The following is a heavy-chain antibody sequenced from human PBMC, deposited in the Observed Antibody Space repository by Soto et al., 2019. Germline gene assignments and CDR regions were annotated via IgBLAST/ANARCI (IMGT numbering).Heavy chain of an antibody. CDR2: IWYDGSNK. CDR3: ARSGPHDAFDI. V-gene: IGHV3-33*01. CDR1: GFTFSSYG. J-gene: IGHJ3*02. D-gene: IGHD3-10*01. Sequence: QVQLVESGGGVVQPGRSLRLSCAASGFTFSSYGMHWVRQAPGKGLEWVAVIWYDGSNKYYADSVKGRFTISRDNSKNTLYLQVNSLRAEDTAVYYCARSGPHDAFDIWGQGTMVTVSS.